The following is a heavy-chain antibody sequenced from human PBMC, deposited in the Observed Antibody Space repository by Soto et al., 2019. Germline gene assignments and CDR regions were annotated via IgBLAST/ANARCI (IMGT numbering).Heavy chain of an antibody. V-gene: IGHV4-30-4*01. J-gene: IGHJ4*02. CDR2: IYHSGST. CDR3: ARALGGLWGFDC. D-gene: IGHD1-26*01. CDR1: GGFLSSGDFY. Sequence: LSETLSLTCTVSGGFLSSGDFYWSWIRQPPGKGLEWIGYIYHSGSTFYNPSLKRRLSISVDTSKNQFSLDLSSVTAADTAVYDCARALGGLWGFDCWGPGNLVTVSS.